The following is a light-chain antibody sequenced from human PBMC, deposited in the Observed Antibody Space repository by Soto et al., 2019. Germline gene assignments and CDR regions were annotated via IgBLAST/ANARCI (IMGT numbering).Light chain of an antibody. J-gene: IGKJ1*01. CDR3: QQYDVHPKT. CDR1: ENIKNW. CDR2: DAS. V-gene: IGKV1-5*01. Sequence: VHMTQSPSTLAASGLDIVTITCRASENIKNWLAWYQQTPGKAPKVLISDASRLETGVPSRFSGSGYGTDFTLTITSLQTDDFGTYHCQQYDVHPKTFGQGTKVDIK.